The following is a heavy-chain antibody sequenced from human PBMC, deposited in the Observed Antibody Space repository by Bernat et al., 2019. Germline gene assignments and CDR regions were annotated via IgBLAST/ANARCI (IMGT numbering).Heavy chain of an antibody. Sequence: LVQSGAEVKKPGASVKVSCKASGYTFTSYYMHWVRQAPGQGLEWMGIINPSGGSTSYAQKFQGRVTMTRDTSTSTVYMELSSLRSEDTAVYYCARDRKQLGNPYYYYGMDVWGQGTTVTVSS. J-gene: IGHJ6*02. V-gene: IGHV1-46*03. CDR2: INPSGGST. CDR3: ARDRKQLGNPYYYYGMDV. CDR1: GYTFTSYY. D-gene: IGHD6-6*01.